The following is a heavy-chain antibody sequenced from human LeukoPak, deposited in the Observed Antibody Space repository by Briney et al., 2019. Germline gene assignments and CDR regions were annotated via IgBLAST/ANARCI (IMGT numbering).Heavy chain of an antibody. D-gene: IGHD4-17*01. CDR2: INPNSGGT. J-gene: IGHJ5*02. CDR1: GYTFTGYY. CDR3: ARDLRRSRTLYNWFDP. Sequence: ASVKVSCKASGYTFTGYYMHWVRQAPGQGLEWMGRINPNSGGTNYAQKFQGRVTMTRDTSISTAYMELSRLRSDDTAVYYCARDLRRSRTLYNWFDPWGQGTLVTVSS. V-gene: IGHV1-2*06.